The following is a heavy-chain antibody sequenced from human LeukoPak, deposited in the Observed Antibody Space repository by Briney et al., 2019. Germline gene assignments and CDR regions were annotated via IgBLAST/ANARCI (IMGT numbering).Heavy chain of an antibody. V-gene: IGHV3-48*01. Sequence: PGGSLRLSCAASGFTFSDYPMNWIRQAPGKGLEWVSNIRATSTTLYYQDYYADSVKGRFTTSRDNPENTLYLQMNSLRAEDTAVYYCAKYSSSWYDDYWGQGTLVTVSS. CDR2: IRATSTTLYYQD. J-gene: IGHJ4*02. D-gene: IGHD6-13*01. CDR3: AKYSSSWYDDY. CDR1: GFTFSDYP.